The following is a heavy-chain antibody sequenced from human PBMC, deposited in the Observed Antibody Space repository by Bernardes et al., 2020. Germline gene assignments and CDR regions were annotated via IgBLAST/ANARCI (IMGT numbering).Heavy chain of an antibody. Sequence: SVKVSCKASGGTFSSYAISWVRQAPGQGLEWMGRIIPILGIANYAQKFQGRVTITADKSTSTAYMELSSLRSEDTAVYYCARSCGGDCPDYYYGMDVWGQGNPGHRLL. V-gene: IGHV1-69*04. D-gene: IGHD2-21*01. CDR2: IIPILGIA. J-gene: IGHJ6*02. CDR1: GGTFSSYA. CDR3: ARSCGGDCPDYYYGMDV.